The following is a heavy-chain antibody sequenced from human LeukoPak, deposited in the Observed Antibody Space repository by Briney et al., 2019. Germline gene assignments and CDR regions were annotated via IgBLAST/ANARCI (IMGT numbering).Heavy chain of an antibody. CDR3: ARRATYYYGSSNWFDP. CDR1: GYTFTSYG. Sequence: GSSVKVSCKASGYTFTSYGISWVRQAPGQGLEWMGWISAYNGNTNYAQKLQGRVTMTTDTSTSTAYMELRSLRADDTAVYYCARRATYYYGSSNWFDPGGQGTLVTVSS. CDR2: ISAYNGNT. J-gene: IGHJ5*02. V-gene: IGHV1-18*01. D-gene: IGHD3-10*01.